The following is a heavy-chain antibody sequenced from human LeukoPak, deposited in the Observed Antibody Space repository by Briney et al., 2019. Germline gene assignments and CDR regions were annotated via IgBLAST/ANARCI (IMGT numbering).Heavy chain of an antibody. CDR3: ARYVLSYANPNKWFDL. CDR1: GSTFTSFG. D-gene: IGHD2-2*01. Sequence: APVKLSCTASGSTFTSFGISWVRQSPGHQLEWMGWISAYNGNANYAQKLPGRVTMTTETTTSTAYLKLRSTSCDDTAPHYCARYVLSYANPNKWFDLWVRGTMATVCS. CDR2: ISAYNGNA. V-gene: IGHV1-18*01. J-gene: IGHJ5*02.